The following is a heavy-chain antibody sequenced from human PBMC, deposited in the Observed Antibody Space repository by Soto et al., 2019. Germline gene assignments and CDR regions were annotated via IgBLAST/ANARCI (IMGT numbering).Heavy chain of an antibody. CDR1: GDSISTYH. D-gene: IGHD2-21*01. CDR2: VYYSGST. V-gene: IGHV4-59*01. J-gene: IGHJ4*01. Sequence: PSETLSLTCDVSGDSISTYHWSWIRQPPGKGLEWIGYVYYSGSTLYNPSLESRVTMSIDMSKKQVSLKLTSVIAADTAVYYCARTRMIESWIDYWGHGTLVTVSS. CDR3: ARTRMIESWIDY.